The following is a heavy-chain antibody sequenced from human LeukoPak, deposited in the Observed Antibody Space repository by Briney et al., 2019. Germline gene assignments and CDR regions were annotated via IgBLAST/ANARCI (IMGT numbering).Heavy chain of an antibody. J-gene: IGHJ5*02. V-gene: IGHV4-34*01. Sequence: PSETLPLTCAVYGGSFSGYYWSWIRQAPGKGLDWIGEINHSGSTDYNPSLKSRVTISGDTSKNQVSLRLSSVTAADTAVYYCAGEPGYCSGGSCYGGWFDPWGQGTLVTVSS. CDR3: AGEPGYCSGGSCYGGWFDP. D-gene: IGHD2-15*01. CDR2: INHSGST. CDR1: GGSFSGYY.